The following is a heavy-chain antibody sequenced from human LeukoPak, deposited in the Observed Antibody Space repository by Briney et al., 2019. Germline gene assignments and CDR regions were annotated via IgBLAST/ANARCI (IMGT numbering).Heavy chain of an antibody. V-gene: IGHV4-59*08. J-gene: IGHJ3*02. Sequence: SETLSLTCTVSGGSISSYYWSWIRQPPGKGLEWIGYIYYSGSTNYNPSLKSRVTISVNTTKNQFSPKLSSVTAANTAVYYCARRGAYCGSDCYDAAFDIWGQGTMVTVSS. CDR2: IYYSGST. D-gene: IGHD2-21*02. CDR3: ARRGAYCGSDCYDAAFDI. CDR1: GGSISSYY.